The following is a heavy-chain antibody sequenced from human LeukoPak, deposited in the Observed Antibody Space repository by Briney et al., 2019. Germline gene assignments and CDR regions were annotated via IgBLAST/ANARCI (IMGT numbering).Heavy chain of an antibody. CDR3: VRAAGGHYYDSSGYLNY. J-gene: IGHJ4*02. D-gene: IGHD3-22*01. V-gene: IGHV3-53*01. CDR1: GFTVSSNY. CDR2: IYSGGTT. Sequence: GGSLRLSCAASGFTVSSNYMSWVRQAPGKGLEWVSVIYSGGTTYYADSVKGRFTISRDNSKNTLYLQMNSLRAEDTAVYYSVRAAGGHYYDSSGYLNYWGQGTLVTVSS.